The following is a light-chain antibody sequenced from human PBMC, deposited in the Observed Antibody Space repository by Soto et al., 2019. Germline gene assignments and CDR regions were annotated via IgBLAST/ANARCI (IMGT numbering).Light chain of an antibody. CDR2: DAS. CDR3: QQYDNLPLT. CDR1: QDISNY. J-gene: IGKJ3*01. V-gene: IGKV1-33*01. Sequence: DIQMTQSPSSLSASVGDRVTITCQASQDISNYLNWYQQKPGKAPKLLIYDASNLETGVPSRFSGSGSGTYFTFTISILQPEDIATYYCQQYDNLPLTFGPGTKVDIK.